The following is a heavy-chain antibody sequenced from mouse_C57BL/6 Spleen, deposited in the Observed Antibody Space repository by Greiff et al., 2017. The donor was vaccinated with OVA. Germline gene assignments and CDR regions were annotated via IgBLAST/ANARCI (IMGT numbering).Heavy chain of an antibody. CDR1: GFTFSSYA. V-gene: IGHV5-4*01. CDR3: ARDYYYGRGWYFDV. D-gene: IGHD1-1*01. J-gene: IGHJ1*03. CDR2: ISDGGSYT. Sequence: EVQGVESGGGLVKPGGSLKLSCAASGFTFSSYAMSWVRQTPEKRLEWVATISDGGSYTYYPDNVKGRFTISRDNAKNNLYLQMSHLKSEDTAMYYCARDYYYGRGWYFDVWGTGTTVTVSS.